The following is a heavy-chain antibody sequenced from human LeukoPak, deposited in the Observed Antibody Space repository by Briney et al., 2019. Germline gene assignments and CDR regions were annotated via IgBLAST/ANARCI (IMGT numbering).Heavy chain of an antibody. CDR1: GGSISSGGYYW. V-gene: IGHV3-74*01. Sequence: LSLTCTVSGGSISSGGYYWMHWVRQAPGKGLVWVSRINTDGSSTSYADSVKGRFTISRDNAKNTLYLQMNSLRAEDTAVYYCARDRTAAAGTGAFDIWGQGTMVTVSS. D-gene: IGHD6-13*01. CDR3: ARDRTAAAGTGAFDI. J-gene: IGHJ3*02. CDR2: INTDGSST.